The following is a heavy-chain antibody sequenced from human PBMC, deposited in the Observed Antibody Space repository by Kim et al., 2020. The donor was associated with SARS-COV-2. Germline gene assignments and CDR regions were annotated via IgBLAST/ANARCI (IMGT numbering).Heavy chain of an antibody. V-gene: IGHV3-7*01. D-gene: IGHD7-27*01. Sequence: GGSLRLSCAASGFTFSTYFMSWVRQAPGKGLEWVSNIKQDEGETYYVDSVKGRFTVSRDNAKNSLYLQMHSLRADDTAVYYCARGWNGDQYGMDVWGQGTTVTVSS. CDR1: GFTFSTYF. J-gene: IGHJ6*02. CDR2: IKQDEGET. CDR3: ARGWNGDQYGMDV.